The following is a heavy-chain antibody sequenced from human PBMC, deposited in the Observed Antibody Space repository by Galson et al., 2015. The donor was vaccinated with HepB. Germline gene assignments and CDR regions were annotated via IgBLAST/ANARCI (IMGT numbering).Heavy chain of an antibody. CDR1: GYTFSSYA. CDR2: MNPDSGDT. D-gene: IGHD6-19*01. V-gene: IGHV1-8*01. CDR3: AKEGLSGSVWYSSYSYYMDV. Sequence: SVKVSCKASGYTFSSYAINWVRQATGQGLEWVGWMNPDSGDTGYAEKFQGRVTMTRNTSMNTAYLELSRLRSDDTAVYFRAKEGLSGSVWYSSYSYYMDVWGKGTTVTVSS. J-gene: IGHJ6*03.